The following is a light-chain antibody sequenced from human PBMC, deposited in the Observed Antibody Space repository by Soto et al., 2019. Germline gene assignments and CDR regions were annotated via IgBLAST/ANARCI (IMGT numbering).Light chain of an antibody. CDR2: GAS. CDR1: QSVSTY. J-gene: IGKJ1*01. Sequence: SQSPVSLSLSPGERATLSCRASQSVSTYLAWYQQKPGQAPRLLTYGASTRATGIPARFSGSGSGTEFTLTISSLQSEDFAVYYCQQYNNWPPWTFGQGTKVDIK. V-gene: IGKV3-15*01. CDR3: QQYNNWPPWT.